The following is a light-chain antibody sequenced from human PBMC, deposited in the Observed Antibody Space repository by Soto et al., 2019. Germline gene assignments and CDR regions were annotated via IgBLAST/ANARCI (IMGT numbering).Light chain of an antibody. CDR3: QQRNNWPRIT. CDR2: DAS. V-gene: IGKV3-11*01. J-gene: IGKJ5*01. Sequence: EVLLTQSPATLSLSPGAIATLSCRASQSVGSYLAWYQQKPGQAPRILIYDASKRATDIPTRFSGSGSGTDFTLTISSLEPEDFAVYYCQQRNNWPRITFGQGTRLEIK. CDR1: QSVGSY.